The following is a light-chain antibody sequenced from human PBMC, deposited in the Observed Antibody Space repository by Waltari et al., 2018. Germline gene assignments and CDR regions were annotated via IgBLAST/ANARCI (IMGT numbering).Light chain of an antibody. CDR1: QSFSSTY. V-gene: IGKV3-20*01. Sequence: EIVLTQSPGTLSLSLGERATLSCRASQSFSSTYLAWYQQKPGQAPRLLIYGASSRATGIPDRFSGSGSGTDFTLTISRLEPEDFAVYYCQQYGSSPGTFGQGTKVEIK. J-gene: IGKJ1*01. CDR2: GAS. CDR3: QQYGSSPGT.